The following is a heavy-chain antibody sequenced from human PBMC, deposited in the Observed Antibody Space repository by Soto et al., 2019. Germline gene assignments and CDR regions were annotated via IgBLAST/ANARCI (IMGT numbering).Heavy chain of an antibody. CDR1: GGSFSGYY. J-gene: IGHJ6*02. D-gene: IGHD1-26*01. V-gene: IGHV4-34*01. CDR3: ARGRRRPWYGGSYPKSNYYGMDV. Sequence: SETLSLTCAVYGGSFSGYYWSWIRQPPGKGLEWIGEINHSGSTNYNPSLKSRVTISVDTSKNQFSLKLSSVTAADTAVYYCARGRRRPWYGGSYPKSNYYGMDVWGQGTTVTVSS. CDR2: INHSGST.